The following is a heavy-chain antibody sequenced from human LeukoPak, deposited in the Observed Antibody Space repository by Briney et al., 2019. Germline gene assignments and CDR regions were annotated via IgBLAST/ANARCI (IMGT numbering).Heavy chain of an antibody. V-gene: IGHV3-23*01. CDR3: AKDRYSSSSGAFDI. D-gene: IGHD6-6*01. Sequence: GGSLRLSCAASGFTFSYYAMTWVRQAPGRGLEWVSAISDSGDNTDHADSMKGRFTISRDNSKNTLYLQMNSLRAEDTAVYYCAKDRYSSSSGAFDIWGQGTMVTVSS. CDR2: ISDSGDNT. J-gene: IGHJ3*02. CDR1: GFTFSYYA.